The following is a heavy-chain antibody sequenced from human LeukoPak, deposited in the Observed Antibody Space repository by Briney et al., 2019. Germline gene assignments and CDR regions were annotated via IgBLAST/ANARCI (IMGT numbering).Heavy chain of an antibody. D-gene: IGHD2/OR15-2a*01. Sequence: GGSLRLSCVVSGFTVTNNYMSWVRQAPGKGQEWVSVFYGANNTYYADSVKGGFTISRDNSKNTLYLQMNSLRAEDTAVYYCARTYFYYYGMDVWGQGTAVTVSS. CDR3: ARTYFYYYGMDV. CDR1: GFTVTNNY. J-gene: IGHJ6*02. CDR2: FYGANNT. V-gene: IGHV3-66*01.